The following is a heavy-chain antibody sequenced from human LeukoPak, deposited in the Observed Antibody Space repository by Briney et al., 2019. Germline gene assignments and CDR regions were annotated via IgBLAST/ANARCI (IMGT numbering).Heavy chain of an antibody. V-gene: IGHV3-66*02. CDR3: AGEQLLPDYYYGMDV. J-gene: IGHJ6*02. Sequence: GGSLRLSCAASGFTVSSNYMSWVRQAPGKGLEWVSVIYSGGSTYYADSVKGRFTISRDNSKNTLYLQMNSLRAEDTAVYYCAGEQLLPDYYYGMDVWGQGTTVTVSS. D-gene: IGHD6-6*01. CDR2: IYSGGST. CDR1: GFTVSSNY.